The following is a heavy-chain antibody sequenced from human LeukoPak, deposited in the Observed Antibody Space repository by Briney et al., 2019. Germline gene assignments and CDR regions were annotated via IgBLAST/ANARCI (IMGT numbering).Heavy chain of an antibody. Sequence: GGSLRLSCAASGFTFSSYAMHWVRQAPGKGLEWVAVISYDGSSKYYADSVKGRFTISRDNSKNTLYLQMNSLRAEDTAVYYCARGPIYGDYGWKDYWGQGTLVTVSS. CDR2: ISYDGSSK. CDR3: ARGPIYGDYGWKDY. J-gene: IGHJ4*02. V-gene: IGHV3-30-3*01. CDR1: GFTFSSYA. D-gene: IGHD4-17*01.